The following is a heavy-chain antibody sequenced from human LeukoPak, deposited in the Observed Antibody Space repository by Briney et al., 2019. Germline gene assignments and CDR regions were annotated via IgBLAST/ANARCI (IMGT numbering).Heavy chain of an antibody. J-gene: IGHJ4*02. Sequence: GGSLRLSCAASGFTFSSYAMSWVRQAPGKGLEWVSAISGSGGSTYYADSVKGRFTISRDNSKNTLYLQMNSLRAEDTAVYYCAKDGVRVTFLSPRDYVWGSYRLGYFDYWGQGTLVTVSS. CDR2: ISGSGGST. V-gene: IGHV3-23*01. D-gene: IGHD3-16*02. CDR1: GFTFSSYA. CDR3: AKDGVRVTFLSPRDYVWGSYRLGYFDY.